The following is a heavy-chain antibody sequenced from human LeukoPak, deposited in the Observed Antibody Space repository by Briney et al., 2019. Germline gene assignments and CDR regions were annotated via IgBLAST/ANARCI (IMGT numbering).Heavy chain of an antibody. V-gene: IGHV4-59*01. CDR3: ARGSDYYGSGIKHNWFDP. J-gene: IGHJ5*02. CDR2: IHYSGST. Sequence: SETLSLTCTVSGGSISTYYWSWIRQPPGQGLEWIGYIHYSGSTNYNPSLKSRVTISVDTSKNQFSLNLKSVTAADTAVYYCARGSDYYGSGIKHNWFDPWGQGTLVTVSS. D-gene: IGHD3-10*01. CDR1: GGSISTYY.